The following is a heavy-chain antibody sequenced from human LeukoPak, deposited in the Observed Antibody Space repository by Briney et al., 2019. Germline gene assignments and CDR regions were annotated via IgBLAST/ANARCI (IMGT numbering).Heavy chain of an antibody. CDR2: IYYSGST. CDR1: GGSISSSSYY. Sequence: SETLSLTCTVSGGSISSSSYYWGWIRQPPGKGLEWIGSIYYSGSTYYNPSLKSRVTISVDTSKNQFSLRLSSVTAADTAVYYCARDMSSSSGGFDYWGQGTLVTVSS. D-gene: IGHD6-6*01. V-gene: IGHV4-39*02. CDR3: ARDMSSSSGGFDY. J-gene: IGHJ4*02.